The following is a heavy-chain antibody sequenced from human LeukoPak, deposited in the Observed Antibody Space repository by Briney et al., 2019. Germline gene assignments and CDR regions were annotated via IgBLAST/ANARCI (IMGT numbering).Heavy chain of an antibody. V-gene: IGHV1-69*13. J-gene: IGHJ5*02. Sequence: ASVKVSCKASGGTFSSYAISWVRQAPGQGLEWMGGIIPIFGTANYAQKFQGRVTITADESTSTAYMELSSLRSEDTAVYYCARGGIAVAGTGDNWFDPWGQGTLVTVSS. CDR2: IIPIFGTA. CDR3: ARGGIAVAGTGDNWFDP. CDR1: GGTFSSYA. D-gene: IGHD6-19*01.